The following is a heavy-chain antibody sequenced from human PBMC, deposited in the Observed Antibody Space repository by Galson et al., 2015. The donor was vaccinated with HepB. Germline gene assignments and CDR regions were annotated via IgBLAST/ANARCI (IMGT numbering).Heavy chain of an antibody. CDR1: GFSVSDNF. CDR2: IYRDSSDGCT. V-gene: IGHV3-53*01. J-gene: IGHJ4*02. CDR3: ARGKGPQLAYTLDY. D-gene: IGHD6-13*01. Sequence: SLRLSCAASGFSVSDNFMNWVRQAPGKGLEWVSIIYRDSSDGCTFYADSVKGRFTISRDSSKNTLYLQMDSLRAEDTAMYYCARGKGPQLAYTLDYWGQGTLVTVSS.